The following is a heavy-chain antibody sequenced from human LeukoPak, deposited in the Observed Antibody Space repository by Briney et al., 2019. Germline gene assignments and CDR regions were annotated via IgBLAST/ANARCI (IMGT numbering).Heavy chain of an antibody. CDR3: ARVQTLRYFDWLFPHDAFDI. CDR1: GYSISSGYY. D-gene: IGHD3-9*01. J-gene: IGHJ3*02. CDR2: IYTSGST. Sequence: SETLSLTCTVSGYSISSGYYWVWIRQPAGKGLEWIGHIYTSGSTNYNPSLKSRVTISVDTSKNQFSLKLSSVTAADTAVYYCARVQTLRYFDWLFPHDAFDIWGQGTMVTVSS. V-gene: IGHV4-61*09.